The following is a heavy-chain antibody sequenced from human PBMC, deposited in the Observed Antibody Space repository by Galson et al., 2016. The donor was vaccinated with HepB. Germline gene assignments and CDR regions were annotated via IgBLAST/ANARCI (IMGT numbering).Heavy chain of an antibody. V-gene: IGHV5-51*03. CDR1: GYLFSSYW. CDR2: IYPGDSDT. J-gene: IGHJ6*02. CDR3: AGRQSMWEYSTAAGYGMDV. Sequence: QSGAEVKKPGEALRISCKGSGYLFSSYWIAWVRQVPGKGPEWMGIIYPGDSDTRYSPSFVGQVTISADRSISTAYLQWSSLKASDTAMYYCAGRQSMWEYSTAAGYGMDVWGQGTTVTVSS. D-gene: IGHD6-13*01.